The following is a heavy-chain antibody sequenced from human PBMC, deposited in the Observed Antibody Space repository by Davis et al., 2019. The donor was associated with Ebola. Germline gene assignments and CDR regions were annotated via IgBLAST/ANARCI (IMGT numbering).Heavy chain of an antibody. J-gene: IGHJ3*02. V-gene: IGHV1-8*01. D-gene: IGHD6-19*01. Sequence: ASVKVSCKASGYTFTSYDINWVRQATGQGLEWMGWMNPNSGNTGYAQKFQGRVTMTTDTSTSTAYMELRSLRSDDTAVYYCARVVAVAGNDAFDIWGQGTMVTVSS. CDR2: MNPNSGNT. CDR3: ARVVAVAGNDAFDI. CDR1: GYTFTSYD.